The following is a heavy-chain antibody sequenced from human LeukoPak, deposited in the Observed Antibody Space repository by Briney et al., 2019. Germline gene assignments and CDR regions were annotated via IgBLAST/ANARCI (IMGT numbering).Heavy chain of an antibody. D-gene: IGHD1-26*01. Sequence: PGGSLRLSCAASGFTFSSNAMVWVRQAPGKGLEWVSFISYDGSNKVHADSVMGRFIISRDNSKNAVDLQLNSLRDEDTAVYYCAKDWGQRGVGASLGHWGQGTLVIVSS. V-gene: IGHV3-30-3*01. CDR2: ISYDGSNK. CDR1: GFTFSSNA. J-gene: IGHJ4*02. CDR3: AKDWGQRGVGASLGH.